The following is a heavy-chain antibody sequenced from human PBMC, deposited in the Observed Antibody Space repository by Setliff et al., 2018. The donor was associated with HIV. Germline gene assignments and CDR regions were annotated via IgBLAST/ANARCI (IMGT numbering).Heavy chain of an antibody. Sequence: ASVMVSCKASGYTFTSYGISWVRQAPGQGLEWMGWISAYNGNTNYAQKLQGRVTMTRDTSTSTAYMELRSLRSDDTAVYYCARVWEWNYDLGYWGQGTLVTVSS. J-gene: IGHJ4*02. D-gene: IGHD1-7*01. CDR1: GYTFTSYG. CDR3: ARVWEWNYDLGY. V-gene: IGHV1-18*01. CDR2: ISAYNGNT.